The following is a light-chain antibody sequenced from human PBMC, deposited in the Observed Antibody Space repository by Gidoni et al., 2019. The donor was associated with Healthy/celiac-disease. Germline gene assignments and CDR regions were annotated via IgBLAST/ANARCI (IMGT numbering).Light chain of an antibody. Sequence: DIQMTQSPSTLSASVGDRVTITCRASQSISSWLAWYQQKPGKAPKLLIYDASSLESGVPSRFSGSGSGTEFTLTISSLQPDDFATYYCQQYNSNGWTFXXXTKVEIK. CDR3: QQYNSNGWT. CDR1: QSISSW. J-gene: IGKJ1*01. V-gene: IGKV1-5*01. CDR2: DAS.